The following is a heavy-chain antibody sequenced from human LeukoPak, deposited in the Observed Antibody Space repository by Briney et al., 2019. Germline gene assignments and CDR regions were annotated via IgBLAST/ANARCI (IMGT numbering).Heavy chain of an antibody. V-gene: IGHV3-21*01. Sequence: PGGSLRLSCEASGFTFSSHTMHWVRQAPGKGLEWVSSITSSPYYIYYADSIKGRFTISRDNAKNSVFPQMTSLRPEDTAVYFCAREGAYVAFDIWGHGAMVTVSS. D-gene: IGHD3-10*02. CDR1: GFTFSSHT. CDR2: ITSSPYYI. J-gene: IGHJ3*02. CDR3: AREGAYVAFDI.